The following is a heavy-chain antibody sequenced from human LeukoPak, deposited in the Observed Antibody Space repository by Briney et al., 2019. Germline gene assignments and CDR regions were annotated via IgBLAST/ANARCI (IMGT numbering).Heavy chain of an antibody. CDR2: IYSGGST. Sequence: PGGSLRLSCAASGFTVSSNYMSWVRQAPGKGLEWVSVIYSGGSTYYADSVKGRFTISRDNFKNTLYLQMNSLRAEDTAVYYCAKEGTASKPSDLDHWGQGTLVTVSS. D-gene: IGHD1/OR15-1a*01. CDR3: AKEGTASKPSDLDH. J-gene: IGHJ4*02. V-gene: IGHV3-66*02. CDR1: GFTVSSNY.